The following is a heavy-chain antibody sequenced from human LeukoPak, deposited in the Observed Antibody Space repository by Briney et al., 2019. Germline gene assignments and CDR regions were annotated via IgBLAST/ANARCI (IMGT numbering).Heavy chain of an antibody. CDR1: GYTFSTYA. CDR2: INGGDGNT. D-gene: IGHD2-2*01. Sequence: VASVKVSCKTSGYTFSTYAIQWVRQAPGQRLEWMGWINGGDGNTKFSQKFQGRATITRDTSARSSYMELSSLRSEDTAVYYCARSYIVVVPAVYFDYWGQGTLVTVSS. J-gene: IGHJ4*02. CDR3: ARSYIVVVPAVYFDY. V-gene: IGHV1-3*01.